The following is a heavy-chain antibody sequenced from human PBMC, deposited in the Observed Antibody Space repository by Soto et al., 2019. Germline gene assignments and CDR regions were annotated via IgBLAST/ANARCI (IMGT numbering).Heavy chain of an antibody. CDR3: ARGPCYYDSSGYLGPDY. J-gene: IGHJ4*02. CDR2: INSDGSST. Sequence: GGSLRLSCAASGFTFSSYWMHWVRQAPGKGLVWVSRINSDGSSTSYADSVKGRFTISRDNAKNTLYLQMNSLRAEDTAVYYCARGPCYYDSSGYLGPDYWGQGTLVTVSS. V-gene: IGHV3-74*01. D-gene: IGHD3-22*01. CDR1: GFTFSSYW.